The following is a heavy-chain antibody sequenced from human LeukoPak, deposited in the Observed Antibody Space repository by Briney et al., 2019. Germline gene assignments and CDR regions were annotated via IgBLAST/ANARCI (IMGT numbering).Heavy chain of an antibody. J-gene: IGHJ4*02. CDR3: ARLTIFGVVIIRGGFDY. D-gene: IGHD3-3*01. CDR1: GGSISSSSYY. CDR2: IYYSGST. Sequence: PSETLSLTCTVSGGSISSSSYYWGWIRQPPGKGLEWIGSIYYSGSTYYNPSLKSRVTISVDTSKNQFSLKLSSVTAADTAVYYCARLTIFGVVIIRGGFDYWGQGTLVTVSS. V-gene: IGHV4-39*01.